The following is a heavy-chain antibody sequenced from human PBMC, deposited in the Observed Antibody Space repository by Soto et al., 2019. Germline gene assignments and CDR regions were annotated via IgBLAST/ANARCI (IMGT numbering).Heavy chain of an antibody. V-gene: IGHV3-72*01. Sequence: EVQLVESGGGLVQPGGSLRLSCAASGFTFSDHYMDWVRQAPGKGLEWVGRSRNKDNSYTTEYAVYVKGRFTISRDDSKNSVYLQLNSLKTEDTGVYFCARTIAGQGRGMDVWGQGTTVIVSS. CDR1: GFTFSDHY. CDR3: ARTIAGQGRGMDV. J-gene: IGHJ6*02. CDR2: SRNKDNSYTT.